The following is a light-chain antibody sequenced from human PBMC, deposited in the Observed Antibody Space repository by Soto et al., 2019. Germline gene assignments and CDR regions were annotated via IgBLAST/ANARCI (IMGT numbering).Light chain of an antibody. CDR1: SSDVGKYTF. V-gene: IGLV2-23*02. CDR3: CLYGGSNNYVV. Sequence: QSALTQPASVSGAPGQSITISCTGTSSDVGKYTFVSWYGQHPGKAPILIIFEVNKRPSGVSNRFSGSKSGNTASLTISGLQAEDEANYYCCLYGGSNNYVVFGGGTKLTVL. CDR2: EVN. J-gene: IGLJ2*01.